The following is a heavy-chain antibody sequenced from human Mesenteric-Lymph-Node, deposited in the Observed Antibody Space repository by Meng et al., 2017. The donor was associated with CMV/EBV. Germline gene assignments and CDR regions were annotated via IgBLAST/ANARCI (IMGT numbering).Heavy chain of an antibody. D-gene: IGHD6-19*01. Sequence: SETLSLTCAVYGWSFSGYYWSWIRQPPGKGLEWIGEINHSGSTNYNPSLKSRVTISVDTPKNQFSLKLSSVTAADTAVYYCTKDGGVAGSQCHAMDVWGQGTTVTVSS. J-gene: IGHJ6*02. V-gene: IGHV4-34*01. CDR2: INHSGST. CDR1: GWSFSGYY. CDR3: TKDGGVAGSQCHAMDV.